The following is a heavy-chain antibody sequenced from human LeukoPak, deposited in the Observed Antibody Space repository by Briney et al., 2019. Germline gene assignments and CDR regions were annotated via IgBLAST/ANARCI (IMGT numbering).Heavy chain of an antibody. CDR1: GYSFTSYW. Sequence: GESLKISCKGSGYSFTSYWIGWVRQMPGKGLEWMGIIYPGDSDTRYSPSFQGQVTISADTSISTAYMELSRLRSDDTAVYYCARGLSPYTYDSTGYYPLGYWGQGTLVTVSS. J-gene: IGHJ4*02. D-gene: IGHD3-22*01. CDR3: ARGLSPYTYDSTGYYPLGY. CDR2: IYPGDSDT. V-gene: IGHV5-51*01.